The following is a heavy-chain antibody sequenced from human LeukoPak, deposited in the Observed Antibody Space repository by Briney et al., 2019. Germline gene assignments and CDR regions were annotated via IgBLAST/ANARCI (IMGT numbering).Heavy chain of an antibody. V-gene: IGHV4-59*08. CDR2: IYYSGST. J-gene: IGHJ4*02. D-gene: IGHD3/OR15-3a*01. CDR1: GGSISSYY. CDR3: ARQTGSGLFTLP. Sequence: SETLSLTCNVSGGSISSYYWSWIRQPPGQGLEWIGYIYYSGSTNYNPSLKSRVTISIDTSKNQISLRLTSVTAADTAMYYCARQTGSGLFTLPGGQGTLVTVSS.